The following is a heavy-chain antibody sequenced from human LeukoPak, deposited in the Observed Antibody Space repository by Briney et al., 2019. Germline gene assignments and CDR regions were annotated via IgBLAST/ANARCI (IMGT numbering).Heavy chain of an antibody. CDR2: IIPIFGTA. J-gene: IGHJ4*02. CDR3: ARDGYSYGVTGPFDY. CDR1: GGTFSSYA. D-gene: IGHD5-18*01. V-gene: IGHV1-69*13. Sequence: ASVKVSCKASGGTFSSYAISWVRQAPGQGLEWVGGIIPIFGTANYAQKFQGRVTITADESTSTAYMELSSLRSEDTAVYYCARDGYSYGVTGPFDYWGQGTLVTVSS.